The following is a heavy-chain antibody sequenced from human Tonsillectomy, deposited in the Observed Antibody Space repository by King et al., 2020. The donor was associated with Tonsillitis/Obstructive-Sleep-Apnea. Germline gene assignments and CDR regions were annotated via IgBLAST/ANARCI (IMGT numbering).Heavy chain of an antibody. J-gene: IGHJ4*02. CDR3: ARDTDPDYGGYRHFDY. CDR1: GFTFSDSY. D-gene: IGHD2-21*01. V-gene: IGHV3-11*06. Sequence: VQLVESGGGLVKPGGSLRVSCAASGFTFSDSYMSWIRQAPGKGLEWVSYISNSGSYTNYADSVKGRFTISRDNAKNSLYLQMNSLRAEDTSVYYCARDTDPDYGGYRHFDYWGQGTLVTVSS. CDR2: ISNSGSYT.